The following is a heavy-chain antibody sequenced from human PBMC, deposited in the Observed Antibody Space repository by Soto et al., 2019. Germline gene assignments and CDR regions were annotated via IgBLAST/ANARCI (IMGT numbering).Heavy chain of an antibody. CDR3: ARDLGAGLVDY. V-gene: IGHV1-18*01. CDR2: INVYNGNT. J-gene: IGHJ4*02. D-gene: IGHD6-19*01. Sequence: QVQLVQSGAEVKKPGASVKVSCKASGYTFTSYGITWVRQAPGQGLEWMGWINVYNGNTNYAQKLQGRVTMTTDTSTSTGYMELRSLRSGVTVVYYCARDLGAGLVDYWGQGTLVTVSS. CDR1: GYTFTSYG.